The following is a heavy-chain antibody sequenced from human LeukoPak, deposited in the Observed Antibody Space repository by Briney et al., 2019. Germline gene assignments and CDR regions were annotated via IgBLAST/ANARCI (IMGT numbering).Heavy chain of an antibody. J-gene: IGHJ4*02. CDR2: INPNSGGT. Sequence: ASVKVSCKASGYTFTDYYMHWVRQAPGQGLEWMGWINPNSGGTNYAQKFQGRVTMTRDTSISTAYMELSSLRSDDTAVYFCAKDGKRATSFDYWGQGTLVTVSS. CDR3: AKDGKRATSFDY. V-gene: IGHV1-2*02. CDR1: GYTFTDYY. D-gene: IGHD1-26*01.